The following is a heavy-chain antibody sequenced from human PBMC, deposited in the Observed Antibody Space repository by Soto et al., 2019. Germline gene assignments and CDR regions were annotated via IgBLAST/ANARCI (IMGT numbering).Heavy chain of an antibody. V-gene: IGHV1-69*13. CDR1: GWSFRKYA. J-gene: IGHJ4*02. Sequence: SVKVSCKACGWSFRKYAIRCVRQAPGQGLEWMGGSIPIFGTANYAQKFQGRVTITADDSMSTAYMDVRSLGVEDTAGYCCARGRDFDYWGQGTLVTVSS. CDR3: ARGRDFDY. CDR2: SIPIFGTA.